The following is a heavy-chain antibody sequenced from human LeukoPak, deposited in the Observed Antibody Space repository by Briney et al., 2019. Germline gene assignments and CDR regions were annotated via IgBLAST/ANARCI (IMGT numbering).Heavy chain of an antibody. CDR2: INHSGST. CDR3: ARVRPLVLRFLEWLPEYGMDV. Sequence: SETLSLTCAVYGGSFSGYYWSWIRQPPGKGLEWIGEINHSGSTNYNPSLKSRVTISVDTSKNQFSLKLSSVTAADTAVYYCARVRPLVLRFLEWLPEYGMDVWGQGTTVTVSS. J-gene: IGHJ6*02. V-gene: IGHV4-34*01. CDR1: GGSFSGYY. D-gene: IGHD3-3*01.